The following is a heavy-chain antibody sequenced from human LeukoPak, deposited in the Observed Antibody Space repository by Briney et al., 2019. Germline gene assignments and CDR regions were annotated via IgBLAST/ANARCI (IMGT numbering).Heavy chain of an antibody. CDR3: ARDRGLGYCSSTSCYIGELDY. CDR1: GGTFSSYA. CDR2: IIPIFGTA. Sequence: SVKVSCKASGGTFSSYAISWVRQAPGQGLEWMGGIIPIFGTANFAQKFQGRVTITADESTSTAYMELSSLRSEDTAVYYCARDRGLGYCSSTSCYIGELDYWGQGTLVTVS. D-gene: IGHD2-2*02. V-gene: IGHV1-69*13. J-gene: IGHJ4*02.